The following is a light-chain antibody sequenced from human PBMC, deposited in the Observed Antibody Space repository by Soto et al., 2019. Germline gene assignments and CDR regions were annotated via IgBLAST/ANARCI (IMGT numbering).Light chain of an antibody. CDR2: DAS. CDR3: QQYDNLPPAIT. CDR1: QSTSSY. V-gene: IGKV1-33*01. Sequence: DIQMTQSTSSLSASLGDRVTTTWRASQSTSSYLNWYQQKPGKAPKLPIYDASNLETGVPSRFSGSGSGTDFTFTISSLQPEDIATYYCQQYDNLPPAITFGQGTRWR. J-gene: IGKJ5*01.